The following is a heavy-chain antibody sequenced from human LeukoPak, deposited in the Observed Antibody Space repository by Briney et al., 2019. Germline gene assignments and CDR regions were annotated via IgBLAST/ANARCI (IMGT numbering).Heavy chain of an antibody. CDR2: IHHSGSP. D-gene: IGHD1-26*01. Sequence: SETLALTCTASGGSISGYYWSWIRQTPGKGLEWIGYIHHSGSPNYNPSLKSRVTISVDTAKSQFSLNLKSVSAADTAVYFCARALVGAKPYATLLGANYYFDLWGRGTVVTVSS. CDR3: ARALVGAKPYATLLGANYYFDL. CDR1: GGSISGYY. V-gene: IGHV4-59*13. J-gene: IGHJ2*01.